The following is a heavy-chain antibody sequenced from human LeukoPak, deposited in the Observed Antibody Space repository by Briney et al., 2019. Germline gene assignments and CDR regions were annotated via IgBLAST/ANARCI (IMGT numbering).Heavy chain of an antibody. J-gene: IGHJ5*02. CDR2: MNPNSGNA. D-gene: IGHD4-11*01. Sequence: GASVKVSCKASGYTFTSYDINWGRQATGQGLEWMGWMNPNSGNAGYSHKFQGRVTITRNTSISTAYMELSSLRSEDTAMYHCAKGARDYPKGWFDPWGQGTLVTVSS. CDR3: AKGARDYPKGWFDP. CDR1: GYTFTSYD. V-gene: IGHV1-8*03.